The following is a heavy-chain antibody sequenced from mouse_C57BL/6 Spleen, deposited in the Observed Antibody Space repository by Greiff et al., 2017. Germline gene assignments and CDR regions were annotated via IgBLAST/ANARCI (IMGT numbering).Heavy chain of an antibody. CDR3: ARSRGITTVEGPSYY. Sequence: EVQLQQSGPELVKPGASVKISCKASGYSFTGYYMNWVKQSPEKSLEWIGEINPSTGGTTYNQKFKAKATLTVDKSSSTAYMQLKSLTSEDSAVYYCARSRGITTVEGPSYYWGQGTTLTVSS. J-gene: IGHJ2*01. D-gene: IGHD1-1*01. CDR2: INPSTGGT. CDR1: GYSFTGYY. V-gene: IGHV1-42*01.